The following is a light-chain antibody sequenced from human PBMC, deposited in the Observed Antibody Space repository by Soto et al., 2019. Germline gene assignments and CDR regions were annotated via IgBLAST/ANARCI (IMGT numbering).Light chain of an antibody. V-gene: IGKV1-5*01. CDR3: QQYNSYSEA. J-gene: IGKJ1*01. CDR2: DAS. Sequence: DIQMTQSPSTLPASVGDRVTITCRASENISRWLAWYQQKPGKAPKLLIYDASRLESGVPSRFSGRGSGTEFTLTISSLQPDDFATYYCQQYNSYSEAFGQGTKVDIK. CDR1: ENISRW.